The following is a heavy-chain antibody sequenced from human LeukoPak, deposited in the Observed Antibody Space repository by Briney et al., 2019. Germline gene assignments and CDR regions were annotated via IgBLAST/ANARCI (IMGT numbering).Heavy chain of an antibody. Sequence: WASVKVSCKTSGYTFTNYGMHWVRQAPRQSPEWMGWINTGNGNTKSSQKFQDRATLTRDTSASTGYMELNSLSSEDTAVYYCARVPLHDDSRHYYPHWGQGTPVTVSS. CDR3: ARVPLHDDSRHYYPH. D-gene: IGHD3-22*01. CDR1: GYTFTNYG. CDR2: INTGNGNT. J-gene: IGHJ1*01. V-gene: IGHV1-3*04.